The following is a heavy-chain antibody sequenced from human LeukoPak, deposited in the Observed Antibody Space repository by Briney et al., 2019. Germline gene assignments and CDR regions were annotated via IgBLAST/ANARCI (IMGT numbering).Heavy chain of an antibody. CDR2: ISTYNGNT. V-gene: IGHV1-18*01. J-gene: IGHJ4*02. CDR3: ARDLQTSWGSIHYFDY. Sequence: ASVKVSCKASGYTFTSYDISWVRQAPGQGLEWMGWISTYNGNTNYAQKLQGRLTMTTDTSTSTAYMELRSLRSDDTAVYYCARDLQTSWGSIHYFDYWGQGTLVTVSS. CDR1: GYTFTSYD. D-gene: IGHD7-27*01.